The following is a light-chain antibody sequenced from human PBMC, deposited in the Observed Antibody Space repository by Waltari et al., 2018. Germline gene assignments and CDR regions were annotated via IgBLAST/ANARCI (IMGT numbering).Light chain of an antibody. V-gene: IGLV2-14*01. CDR3: SSYTSSSTL. Sequence: QSALTQPASVSGAPGPSFTLSCTGTSSDVGGYNYSSWYQQNPGKAPKLMIYEFSNRPSGVSNRFSGSKSGNTAALTISGLQAEDEADYYCSSYTSSSTLFGGGTKLTVL. CDR1: SSDVGGYNY. J-gene: IGLJ2*01. CDR2: EFS.